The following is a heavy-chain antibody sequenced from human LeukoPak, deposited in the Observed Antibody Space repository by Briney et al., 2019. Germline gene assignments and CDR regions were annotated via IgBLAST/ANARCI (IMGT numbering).Heavy chain of an antibody. Sequence: PSETLSLTCTVSGGSISPYYWSWIRQPPGKGLEWIGYIYYSGSTNYNPSLQSRVTISVDTSKSQFSLKLSSVTAADTAVYYCARHCSGGSCYSVFDYWGQGALVTVSS. CDR1: GGSISPYY. V-gene: IGHV4-59*08. J-gene: IGHJ4*02. CDR3: ARHCSGGSCYSVFDY. CDR2: IYYSGST. D-gene: IGHD2-15*01.